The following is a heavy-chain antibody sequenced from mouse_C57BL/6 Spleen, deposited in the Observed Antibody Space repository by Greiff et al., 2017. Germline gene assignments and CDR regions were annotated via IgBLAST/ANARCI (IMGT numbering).Heavy chain of an antibody. D-gene: IGHD2-1*01. V-gene: IGHV1-55*01. J-gene: IGHJ2*01. Sequence: QVQLQQPGAELVKPGASVKMSCQASGYTFTSYWITWVKQRPGQGLEWIGGIYPGSGSTNYNEKFKSKATLTVDTSSSTAYMQLSSLTSEDSAVYSCARYGNYFDDWGQGTTLTVSS. CDR2: IYPGSGST. CDR1: GYTFTSYW. CDR3: ARYGNYFDD.